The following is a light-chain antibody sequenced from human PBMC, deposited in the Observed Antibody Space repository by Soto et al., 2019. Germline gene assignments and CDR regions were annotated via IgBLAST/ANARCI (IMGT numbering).Light chain of an antibody. CDR3: SSYTISSTLV. CDR2: DVS. V-gene: IGLV2-14*01. Sequence: QSVLTQPASVSGSPGQSITISCTGTSSDVGGYNYVSWYQQHPGKAPKLMIYDVSNRPSGVSNRFSGSKSGNTASLTISGRKAEDEVDYYCSSYTISSTLVFGGGTKLTVL. J-gene: IGLJ2*01. CDR1: SSDVGGYNY.